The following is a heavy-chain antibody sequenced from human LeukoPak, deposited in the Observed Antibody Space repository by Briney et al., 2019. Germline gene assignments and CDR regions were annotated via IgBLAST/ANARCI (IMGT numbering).Heavy chain of an antibody. CDR3: TKAPFDLIKGTYDL. V-gene: IGHV3-23*01. CDR1: GFSLTNYA. J-gene: IGHJ3*01. D-gene: IGHD3-10*01. CDR2: IRVGSTNT. Sequence: GGSLRLSCAASGFSLTNYALTWVRQAPGRGLEWVSSIRVGSTNTYYADSVKGRFTISRDDSRNTFYLYMNSLRPDDAAVYYCTKAPFDLIKGTYDLWGQGTKVTVSS.